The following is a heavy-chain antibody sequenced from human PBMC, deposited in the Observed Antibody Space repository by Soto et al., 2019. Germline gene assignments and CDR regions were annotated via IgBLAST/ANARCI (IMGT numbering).Heavy chain of an antibody. D-gene: IGHD1-20*01. CDR3: ARGLVTGTTYYYYGMDV. CDR1: GGSFSGYY. Sequence: SETLSLTCAVYGGSFSGYYWSWIRQPPGKGLEWIGEINHSGSTNYNPSLKSRVTISVDTSKNQFSLKLSSVTAADTAVYYCARGLVTGTTYYYYGMDVWGQGTTVTVSS. CDR2: INHSGST. V-gene: IGHV4-34*01. J-gene: IGHJ6*02.